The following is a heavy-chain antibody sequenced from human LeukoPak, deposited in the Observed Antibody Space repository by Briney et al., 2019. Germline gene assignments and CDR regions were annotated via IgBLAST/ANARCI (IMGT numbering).Heavy chain of an antibody. D-gene: IGHD2-2*01. V-gene: IGHV3-23*01. CDR3: AKEIVIIPAASYAFDI. Sequence: PGGSLRLSCAASGFTFSNNAMSWVRQAPGKGLEWVSVISGSGASTYYADSVKGRFTISRDNSKNTLYLQTNSLRAEDTAVYYCAKEIVIIPAASYAFDIWGQGTMVIVSS. CDR2: ISGSGAST. CDR1: GFTFSNNA. J-gene: IGHJ3*02.